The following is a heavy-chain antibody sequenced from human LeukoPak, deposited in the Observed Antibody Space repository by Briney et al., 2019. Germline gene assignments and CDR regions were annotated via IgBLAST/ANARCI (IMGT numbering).Heavy chain of an antibody. D-gene: IGHD3-10*01. Sequence: GGSLRLSCAASGLTFSSHWMHWVRQAPGKGLEWVAGIWYDGSNEDYADSVKGRFTISGDNSKNTLYLQMNSLRVEDTAVYYCARDGQNGSPYATDVWGQGTTVTVSS. CDR2: IWYDGSNE. CDR1: GLTFSSHW. J-gene: IGHJ6*02. CDR3: ARDGQNGSPYATDV. V-gene: IGHV3-33*08.